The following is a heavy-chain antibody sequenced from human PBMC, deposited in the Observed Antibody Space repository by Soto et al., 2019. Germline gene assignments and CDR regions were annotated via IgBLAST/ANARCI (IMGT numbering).Heavy chain of an antibody. CDR3: ARGNNIAVAGTFAYH. J-gene: IGHJ5*02. CDR1: GFTFSSYA. V-gene: IGHV3-30-3*01. Sequence: GGSLRLSCAASGFTFSSYAMHWVRQAPGKGLEWVAVISYDGSNKYYADSVKGRFTISRDNSKNTLYLQMNSLRAEDTAVYYCARGNNIAVAGTFAYHWGQGTLVTVPQ. CDR2: ISYDGSNK. D-gene: IGHD6-19*01.